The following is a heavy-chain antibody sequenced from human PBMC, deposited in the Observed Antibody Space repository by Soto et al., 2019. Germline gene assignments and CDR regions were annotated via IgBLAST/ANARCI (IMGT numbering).Heavy chain of an antibody. J-gene: IGHJ4*02. CDR3: ARGMKQQLVAGEDY. CDR2: ISYDGSNK. CDR1: GFTFSSYA. V-gene: IGHV3-30-3*01. Sequence: GGSLRLSCAASGFTFSSYAMHWVRQAPGKGLEWVAVISYDGSNKYYADSVKGRFTISRDNSKNTLYLQMNSLRAEDTAVYYCARGMKQQLVAGEDYWGQGTLVTVSS. D-gene: IGHD6-13*01.